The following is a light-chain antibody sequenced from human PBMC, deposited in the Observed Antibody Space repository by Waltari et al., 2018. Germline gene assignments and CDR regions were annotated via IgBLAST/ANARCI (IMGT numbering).Light chain of an antibody. J-gene: IGLJ2*01. Sequence: QSALTQPASVSGSPGQSITISCTGTSSDVGGHNSVSWYQQHPAKAPKLMIYEVTNRPSGVSNRFSGSKSGNTASLTISGLQAGDEADYYCSSYTSSSTLVFGGGTKLTVL. CDR2: EVT. V-gene: IGLV2-14*01. CDR1: SSDVGGHNS. CDR3: SSYTSSSTLV.